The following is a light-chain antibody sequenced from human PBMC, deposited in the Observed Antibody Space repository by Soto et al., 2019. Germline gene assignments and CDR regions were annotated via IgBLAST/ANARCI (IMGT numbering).Light chain of an antibody. CDR3: QQRSNWPPVT. CDR1: QSVSSY. CDR2: DAS. J-gene: IGKJ4*01. Sequence: EIVLTQSPATLSLSPGERATISCRASQSVSSYLAWYQQKPGQAPRLLIYDASNTVTGIPARFSGSGSGTDFTLIIISLEPEDFAVTYCQQRSNWPPVTFGGGTKVEIK. V-gene: IGKV3-11*01.